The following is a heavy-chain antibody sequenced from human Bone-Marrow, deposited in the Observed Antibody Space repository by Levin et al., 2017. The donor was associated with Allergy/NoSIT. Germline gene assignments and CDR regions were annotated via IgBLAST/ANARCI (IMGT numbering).Heavy chain of an antibody. Sequence: SQTLSLTCAVYGGSFSGYYWSWIRQPPGKGLEWIGEINHSGSTNYNPSLKSRVTISVDTSKNQFSLKLSSVTAADTAVYYCARGRMDIVVVPARRGGRFDYWGQGTLVTVSS. J-gene: IGHJ4*02. CDR3: ARGRMDIVVVPARRGGRFDY. V-gene: IGHV4-34*01. D-gene: IGHD2-2*03. CDR1: GGSFSGYY. CDR2: INHSGST.